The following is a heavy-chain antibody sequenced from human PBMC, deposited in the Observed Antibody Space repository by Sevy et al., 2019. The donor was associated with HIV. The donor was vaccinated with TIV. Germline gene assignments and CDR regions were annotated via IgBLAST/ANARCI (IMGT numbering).Heavy chain of an antibody. V-gene: IGHV4-31*03. Sequence: LLQLPETLSLTCTVSGFSISSGTYYWSWIRQFPGRGLEWIGHIYYSGTVYKNQSLKSRLTVSIDVSSNQISLNLRSVTAADTAVYYCARLPVDKVAMTYSHGFDVWGQGTTVTVSS. CDR2: IYYSGTV. CDR1: GFSISSGTYY. CDR3: ARLPVDKVAMTYSHGFDV. D-gene: IGHD5-12*01. J-gene: IGHJ6*02.